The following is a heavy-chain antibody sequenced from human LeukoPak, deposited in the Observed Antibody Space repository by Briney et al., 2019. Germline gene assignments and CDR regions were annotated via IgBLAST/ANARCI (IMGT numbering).Heavy chain of an antibody. CDR1: GFTFSSYG. V-gene: IGHV3-23*01. J-gene: IGHJ4*02. CDR2: ISGSGGST. D-gene: IGHD1-26*01. CDR3: AKGLDGSYYYY. Sequence: GGSLRLSCAASGFTFSSYGMSWVRQAPGKGLEWVSAISGSGGSTYYADSVKGRFTISRDNSKNTLYLQMNSLRAEDTAVYYCAKGLDGSYYYYWGQGTLVTVSS.